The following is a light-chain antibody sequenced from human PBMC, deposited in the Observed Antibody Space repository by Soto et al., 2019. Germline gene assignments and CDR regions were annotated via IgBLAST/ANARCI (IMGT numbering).Light chain of an antibody. V-gene: IGLV1-40*01. CDR1: SSNIGAGLD. CDR2: ANI. J-gene: IGLJ2*01. CDR3: QSYDNILSASV. Sequence: QAVVTQPPSLSGAPGQRVTISCTGSSSNIGAGLDVHWYQQLPGTAPKLLIYANINRPSGVPDRFSGSKSGTSASLAITGLQAEDEADYYCQSYDNILSASVFGGGTQLTVL.